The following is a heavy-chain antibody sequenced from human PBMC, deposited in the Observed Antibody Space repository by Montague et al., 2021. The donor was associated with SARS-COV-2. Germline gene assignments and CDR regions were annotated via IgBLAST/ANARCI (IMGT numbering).Heavy chain of an antibody. J-gene: IGHJ4*02. CDR3: ARDSGELDYYGSGSYYRYFDY. D-gene: IGHD3-10*01. CDR1: GFTFSSYA. CDR2: ISSSGSTI. Sequence: SLRLSCAASGFTFSSYAMNWVRQAPGKGLEWVSYISSSGSTIYYADSVKGRFTISRDNAKNSLYLQMNSLRAEDAAVYYCARDSGELDYYGSGSYYRYFDYWGQGTLVTVSS. V-gene: IGHV3-48*03.